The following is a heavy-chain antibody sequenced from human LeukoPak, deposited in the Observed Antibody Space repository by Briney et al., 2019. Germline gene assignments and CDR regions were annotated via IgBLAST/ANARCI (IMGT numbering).Heavy chain of an antibody. CDR1: GFTFSSYA. CDR3: AKDSVSCSSTSCYRWFDP. CDR2: ISGSGGST. V-gene: IGHV3-23*01. Sequence: GGSLRLSCAASGFTFSSYAMSWVRQAPGKGLEWVSAISGSGGSTYYADSVKGRFTISRDNSKNTLYLQMNSLRAEDTAVYYCAKDSVSCSSTSCYRWFDPWGQGTLVTVSS. J-gene: IGHJ5*02. D-gene: IGHD2-2*02.